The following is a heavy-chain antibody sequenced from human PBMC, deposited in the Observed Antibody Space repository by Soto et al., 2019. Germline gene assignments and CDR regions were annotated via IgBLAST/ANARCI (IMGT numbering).Heavy chain of an antibody. CDR2: INHSGST. Sequence: PSETLSLTCAVYGGSFSDYYWSWTRQPPGKGLEWIGEINHSGSTNYNPSLKSRVTISVDTSKNQFSLKLSSVTAADTAVYYCAREGRYYASGRFWWFDPWGQGTLVTVSS. CDR1: GGSFSDYY. D-gene: IGHD3-10*01. J-gene: IGHJ5*02. V-gene: IGHV4-34*01. CDR3: AREGRYYASGRFWWFDP.